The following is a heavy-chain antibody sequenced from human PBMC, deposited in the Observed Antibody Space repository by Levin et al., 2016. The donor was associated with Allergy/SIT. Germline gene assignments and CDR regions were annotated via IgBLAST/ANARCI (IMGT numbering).Heavy chain of an antibody. Sequence: GESLKISCAASGFTFSSYAMSWVRQAPGKGLEWVSAISGSGGSTYYADSVKGRFTISRDNSKNTLYLQMNSLRAEDTAVYYCAKAVRTGGGWFDPWGQGTLVTVSS. CDR2: ISGSGGST. CDR3: AKAVRTGGGWFDP. J-gene: IGHJ5*02. CDR1: GFTFSSYA. D-gene: IGHD3-16*01. V-gene: IGHV3-23*01.